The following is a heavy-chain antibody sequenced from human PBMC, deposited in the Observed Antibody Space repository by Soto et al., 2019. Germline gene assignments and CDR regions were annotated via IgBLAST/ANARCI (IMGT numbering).Heavy chain of an antibody. V-gene: IGHV3-11*01. D-gene: IGHD3-3*01. CDR2: ISSSGSTI. Sequence: GGSLRLSCAASGFTFSDYYMSWIRQAPGKGLEWVSYISSSGSTIYYADSVKGRFTISRDNAKNSLYLQMNSLRAEDTAVYYCARVGLTYYDFWSGLQWFDYWGQGTLVTVSS. CDR1: GFTFSDYY. J-gene: IGHJ4*02. CDR3: ARVGLTYYDFWSGLQWFDY.